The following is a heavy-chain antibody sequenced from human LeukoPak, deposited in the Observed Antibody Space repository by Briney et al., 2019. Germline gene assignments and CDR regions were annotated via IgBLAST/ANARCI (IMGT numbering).Heavy chain of an antibody. CDR1: GFTFSSYA. J-gene: IGHJ5*02. CDR3: AAGPDIVVVVAATVSWFDP. Sequence: GGSLRLSCAASGFTFSSYAMSWVRQAPGKGLEWVSAISGSGGSTYYADSVKGRFTISRDNSKNTLYLQMNSLRAEDTAVYYCAAGPDIVVVVAATVSWFDPWGQGTLVTVSS. CDR2: ISGSGGST. D-gene: IGHD2-15*01. V-gene: IGHV3-23*01.